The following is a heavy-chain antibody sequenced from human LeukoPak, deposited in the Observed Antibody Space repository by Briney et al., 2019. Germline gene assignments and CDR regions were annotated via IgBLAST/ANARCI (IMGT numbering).Heavy chain of an antibody. CDR1: GGSISSSNW. CDR2: IYHSGST. D-gene: IGHD3-22*01. J-gene: IGHJ2*01. CDR3: ARGVTMIVVVIHDWYFDL. Sequence: PSETLSLTCAVSGGSISSSNWWSWVRQPPGKGLEWIGEIYHSGSTNYNPSLKSRVTISVDTPKNQFSLKLSSVTAADTAVYYCARGVTMIVVVIHDWYFDLWGRGTLVTVSS. V-gene: IGHV4-4*02.